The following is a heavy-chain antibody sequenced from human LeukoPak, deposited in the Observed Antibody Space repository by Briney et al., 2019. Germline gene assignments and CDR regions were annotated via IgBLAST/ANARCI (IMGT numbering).Heavy chain of an antibody. D-gene: IGHD2-15*01. J-gene: IGHJ3*01. CDR1: GGTFSSYA. CDR2: IIPIFGTA. CDR3: ARGDVVVVSARRYAFDV. Sequence: GSSVKVSCKASGGTFSSYAISWVRQAPGQGLEWMGGIIPIFGTANYAQKFQGRVTITADESTSTAYMELSSLRSEDTAVYYCARGDVVVVSARRYAFDVWGQGTMVTVSS. V-gene: IGHV1-69*01.